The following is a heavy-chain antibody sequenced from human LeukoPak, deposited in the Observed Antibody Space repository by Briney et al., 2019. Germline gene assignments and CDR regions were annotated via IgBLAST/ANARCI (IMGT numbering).Heavy chain of an antibody. Sequence: PSQTLSLTCTVSGGSISSGGYYWSWIRQHPGKGLELIGYMFYSGSTYYNPSLKSRVTISVDTSKNQFSLKLSSVTAADTAVYYCARWVRSSEAYYFDYWGQGTLVTVSS. CDR2: MFYSGST. CDR3: ARWVRSSEAYYFDY. D-gene: IGHD6-25*01. J-gene: IGHJ4*02. CDR1: GGSISSGGYY. V-gene: IGHV4-31*03.